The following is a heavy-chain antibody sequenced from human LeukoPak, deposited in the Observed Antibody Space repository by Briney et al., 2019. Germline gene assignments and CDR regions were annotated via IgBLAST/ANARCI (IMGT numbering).Heavy chain of an antibody. J-gene: IGHJ6*02. CDR3: ARDEIVVVPAATYYYGMDV. Sequence: SQTLSLTCTVSGGSISSGDYYWSWIRQPPGKGLEWIGYIYYSGSTYYNPSLKSRVTISVDTSKNQFSLKLSSVTAADTAVYYCARDEIVVVPAATYYYGMDVWGQGTTVTVSS. CDR2: IYYSGST. CDR1: GGSISSGDYY. V-gene: IGHV4-30-4*01. D-gene: IGHD2-2*01.